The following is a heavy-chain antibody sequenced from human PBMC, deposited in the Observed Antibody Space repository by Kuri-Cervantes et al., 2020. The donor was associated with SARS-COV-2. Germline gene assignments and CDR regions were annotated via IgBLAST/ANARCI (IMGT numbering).Heavy chain of an antibody. CDR2: IYHSGST. CDR3: GRVSWLQLWHRYSDS. J-gene: IGHJ4*02. D-gene: IGHD1-1*01. CDR1: GYSISSGYY. Sequence: SETLSLTCAVSGYSISSGYYWGWIRQPPGKGLEWIGSIYHSGSTYYNPSLKSRVTISVDTSKNQFSLKLSSVTAADPAVYYCGRVSWLQLWHRYSDSWGQGTLVTVSS. V-gene: IGHV4-38-2*01.